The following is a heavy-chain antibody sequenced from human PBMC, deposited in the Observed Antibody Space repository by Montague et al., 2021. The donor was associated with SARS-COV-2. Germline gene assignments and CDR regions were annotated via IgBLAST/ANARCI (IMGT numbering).Heavy chain of an antibody. J-gene: IGHJ5*02. V-gene: IGHV3-49*04. CDR2: IRSKLYGGTI. D-gene: IGHD3-16*02. Sequence: YLRLSCAASGFTFGDYAMSWVRQAPGKGLEWIGFIRSKLYGGTIEYAASVKGRFTIARDDSKRIAYLQMNSLKTEDEAVYYCTRGPERAIVGPYHWGQGTLVTVS. CDR3: TRGPERAIVGPYH. CDR1: GFTFGDYA.